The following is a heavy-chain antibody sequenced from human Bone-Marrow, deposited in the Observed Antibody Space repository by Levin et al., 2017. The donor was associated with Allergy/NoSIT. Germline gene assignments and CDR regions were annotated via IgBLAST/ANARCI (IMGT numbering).Heavy chain of an antibody. V-gene: IGHV3-33*01. J-gene: IGHJ4*02. Sequence: GGSLRLSCAASGFTFSSYGMHWVRQAPGKGLEWVAVIWYDGSNKYYADSVKGRFTISRDNSKHTLYLQMNSLRAEDTAVYYCARDLYCSGDACSGVLDYWGQGTLVTVSS. CDR2: IWYDGSNK. CDR1: GFTFSSYG. CDR3: ARDLYCSGDACSGVLDY. D-gene: IGHD2-15*01.